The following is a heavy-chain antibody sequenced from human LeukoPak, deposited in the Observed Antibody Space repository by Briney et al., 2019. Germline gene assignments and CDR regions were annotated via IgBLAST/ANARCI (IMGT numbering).Heavy chain of an antibody. J-gene: IGHJ5*02. CDR3: ARHEGDFWSGPYNWFDP. V-gene: IGHV4-39*01. D-gene: IGHD3-3*01. CDR2: IYYSGST. Sequence: PSETLSLTCTVSGGSISSSSYYWGWIRQPPGKGLEWIGSIYYSGSTYYNPSLKSRVTISVDTSKNQFSLKPSSVTAADTAVYYCARHEGDFWSGPYNWFDPWGQGTLVTVSS. CDR1: GGSISSSSYY.